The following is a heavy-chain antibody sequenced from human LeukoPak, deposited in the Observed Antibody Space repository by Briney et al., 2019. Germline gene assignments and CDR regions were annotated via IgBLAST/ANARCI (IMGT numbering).Heavy chain of an antibody. J-gene: IGHJ4*02. D-gene: IGHD3-22*01. Sequence: ASVKVSCKASGYTFTSYGISWVRQAPGQGLKWMGWISAYNGNTNQAQKFQGRVTMTTDTSTSTAYMELRSLRSEDTAAYYCARDLYYYDSSGPFDYWGQGALVTVSS. CDR2: ISAYNGNT. CDR1: GYTFTSYG. V-gene: IGHV1-18*01. CDR3: ARDLYYYDSSGPFDY.